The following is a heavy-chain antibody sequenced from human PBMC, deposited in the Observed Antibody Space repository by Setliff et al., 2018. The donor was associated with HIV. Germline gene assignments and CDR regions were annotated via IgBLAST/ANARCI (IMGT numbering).Heavy chain of an antibody. CDR3: TRGHRDGRNHREEDY. Sequence: RASVKVSCKAYAGTFNNYAISWVRQTPGKGLEWVGMIVPLVGFKKYAQKFQGRATITTDASTTTVYLELSSLNSDDTAVYYCTRGHRDGRNHREEDYWGQGTLVTVSS. D-gene: IGHD1-26*01. V-gene: IGHV1-69*04. J-gene: IGHJ4*02. CDR2: IVPLVGFK. CDR1: AGTFNNYA.